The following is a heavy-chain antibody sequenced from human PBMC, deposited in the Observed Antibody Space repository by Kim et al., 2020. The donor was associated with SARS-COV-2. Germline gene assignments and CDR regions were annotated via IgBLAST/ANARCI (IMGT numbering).Heavy chain of an antibody. CDR2: IYYSGST. CDR1: GGSISSSSYY. V-gene: IGHV4-39*07. J-gene: IGHJ4*02. Sequence: SETLSLTCTVSGGSISSSSYYWGWIRQPPGKGLEWIGSIYYSGSTYYNPSLKSRVTISVDTSKNQFSLKLSSVTAADTAVYYCARDVWELQGNVDYWGQGTLVTVSS. CDR3: ARDVWELQGNVDY. D-gene: IGHD1-26*01.